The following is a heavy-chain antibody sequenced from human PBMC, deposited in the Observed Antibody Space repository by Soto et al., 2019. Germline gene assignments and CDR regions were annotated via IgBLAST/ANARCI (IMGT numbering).Heavy chain of an antibody. CDR3: ARGSITMVRGVTN. V-gene: IGHV1-69*02. Sequence: GASVKVSCKASGGTFSSYTISWVRQAPGQGLEWMGRIIPILGIANYAQKFQGRVTITADKSTSTAYMELSSLRSEDTAVYYCARGSITMVRGVTNWGQGTLVTVSS. J-gene: IGHJ4*02. CDR1: GGTFSSYT. D-gene: IGHD3-10*01. CDR2: IIPILGIA.